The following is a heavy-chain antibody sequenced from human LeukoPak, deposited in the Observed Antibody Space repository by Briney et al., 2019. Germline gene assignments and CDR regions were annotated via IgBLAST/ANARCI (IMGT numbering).Heavy chain of an antibody. CDR2: ISDSGSIT. V-gene: IGHV3-23*01. CDR3: AKDLHYYVAMDV. D-gene: IGHD3-10*02. CDR1: GFAFSSQA. J-gene: IGHJ6*02. Sequence: GGSLRLSCAASGFAFSSQAMGWVRQAPGKGLEWVSVISDSGSITYYADSVKGRFTISRDNSKSTLFLQMNSLRAEDTALYYCAKDLHYYVAMDVWGQGTAVTVSS.